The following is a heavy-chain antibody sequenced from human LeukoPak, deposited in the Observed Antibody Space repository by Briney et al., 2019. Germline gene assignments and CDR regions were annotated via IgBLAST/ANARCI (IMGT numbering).Heavy chain of an antibody. CDR3: AREVHSSYYFDY. Sequence: SETLSRTCTVSGGSVSSGSYYWSWIRQPPGKGLEWIGYIYYSGSTNYNPSLKSRVTISADTSKNQFSLKLSSVTAADTAVYYCAREVHSSYYFDYWGQGTLVTVSS. V-gene: IGHV4-61*01. CDR1: GGSVSSGSYY. D-gene: IGHD6-13*01. J-gene: IGHJ4*02. CDR2: IYYSGST.